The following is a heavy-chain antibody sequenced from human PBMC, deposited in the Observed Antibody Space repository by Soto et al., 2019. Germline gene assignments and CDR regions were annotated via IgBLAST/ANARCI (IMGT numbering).Heavy chain of an antibody. CDR1: IDSIVGLYF. CDR2: IFRSGSN. CDR3: ARASGYKSPKWLDH. V-gene: IGHV4-38-2*01. J-gene: IGHJ5*02. D-gene: IGHD5-12*01. Sequence: WETLSLTCVVSIDSIVGLYFWCGRRQAPGKGLECIGSIFRSGSNHYSPSLRGRVTIFVDMSKNQFSLKLTSVTAADTDVYYCARASGYKSPKWLDHWGPGTLVTVSS.